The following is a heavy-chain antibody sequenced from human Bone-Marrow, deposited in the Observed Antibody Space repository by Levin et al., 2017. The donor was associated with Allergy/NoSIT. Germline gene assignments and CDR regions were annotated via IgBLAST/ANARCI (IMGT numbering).Heavy chain of an antibody. D-gene: IGHD6-19*01. J-gene: IGHJ4*02. CDR3: ARPGAVAGVATGIIDY. V-gene: IGHV5-51*01. CDR2: IYPGDSDT. CDR1: ADTFTNYW. Sequence: PGESLKISCKGSADTFTNYWIGWLRQMPGKGLEWMGIIYPGDSDTRYSPSFQGQVTISADKSINTAYLQWSSLKASDTAMYYCARPGAVAGVATGIIDYWGQGTLVTVSS.